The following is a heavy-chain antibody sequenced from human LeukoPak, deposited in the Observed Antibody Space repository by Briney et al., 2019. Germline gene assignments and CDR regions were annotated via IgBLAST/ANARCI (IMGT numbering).Heavy chain of an antibody. Sequence: SETLSLTCTVSGGSISSYYWSWIRQPPGKGLEWIGYIYYSGSTNYNPSLKSRVTISVDTSKNQFSLKLSSVTAADTAVYYCARWYSSGRSYYYYYYMDVWGKGTTVTVSS. V-gene: IGHV4-59*12. D-gene: IGHD6-19*01. J-gene: IGHJ6*03. CDR3: ARWYSSGRSYYYYYYMDV. CDR1: GGSISSYY. CDR2: IYYSGST.